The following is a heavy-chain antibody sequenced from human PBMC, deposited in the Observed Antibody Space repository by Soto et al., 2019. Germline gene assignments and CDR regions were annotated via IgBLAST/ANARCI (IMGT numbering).Heavy chain of an antibody. J-gene: IGHJ6*03. D-gene: IGHD3-9*01. CDR2: ISSSGNTI. CDR1: GFTFSDYY. CDR3: ARDGKNFDYIRYDYYNFYMDV. Sequence: QVQLVESGGGLVQPGGSLRLSCAASGFTFSDYYMSWIRQAPGKGLEWVSYISSSGNTIYYADSVKGRFTMSRDNAENSPNLQMNSLRAEDTAVYYCARDGKNFDYIRYDYYNFYMDVWGKGTTVTVSS. V-gene: IGHV3-11*01.